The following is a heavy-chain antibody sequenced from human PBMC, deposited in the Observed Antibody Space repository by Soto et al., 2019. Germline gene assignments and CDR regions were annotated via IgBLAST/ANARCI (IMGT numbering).Heavy chain of an antibody. CDR1: GGSISSYY. CDR3: ARSRRYNPSDIVVVVAAGPFDY. CDR2: IYYSGST. Sequence: QVQLQESGPGLVKPSETLSLTCTVSGGSISSYYWSWIRQPPGKGLEWIGYIYYSGSTNYNPSLKSRVTISVDTSKNQFSLKLSSVTAADTAVYYCARSRRYNPSDIVVVVAAGPFDYWGQGTLVTVSS. J-gene: IGHJ4*02. D-gene: IGHD2-15*01. V-gene: IGHV4-59*01.